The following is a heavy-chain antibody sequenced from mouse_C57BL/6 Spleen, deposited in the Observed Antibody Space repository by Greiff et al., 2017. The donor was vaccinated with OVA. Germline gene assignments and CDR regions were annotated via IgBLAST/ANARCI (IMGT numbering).Heavy chain of an antibody. CDR2: IHPNSGST. CDR3: AITAVVAADY. Sequence: VQLQQPGAELVKPGASVKLSCKASGYTFTSYWMHWVKQRPGQGLEWIGMIHPNSGSTNYNEKFKSKATLTVDKSSSTAYMQLSSLTSEDSAGYYCAITAVVAADYWGQGTTLTVSS. CDR1: GYTFTSYW. V-gene: IGHV1-64*01. D-gene: IGHD1-1*01. J-gene: IGHJ2*01.